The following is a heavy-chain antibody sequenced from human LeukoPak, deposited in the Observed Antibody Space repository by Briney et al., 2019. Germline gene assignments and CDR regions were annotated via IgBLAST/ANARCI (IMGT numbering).Heavy chain of an antibody. CDR2: ISSSSYI. D-gene: IGHD5-12*01. V-gene: IGHV3-21*01. CDR3: ARGALGSGYLLG. Sequence: GGSLRLSCAASGFTFSSYSMNWVRQAPGKGLEWVSSISSSSYIYYADSLKGRFTISRDNAKNSLYLQMNSLRAEDTAVYYCARGALGSGYLLGWGQGTLVTVSS. J-gene: IGHJ4*02. CDR1: GFTFSSYS.